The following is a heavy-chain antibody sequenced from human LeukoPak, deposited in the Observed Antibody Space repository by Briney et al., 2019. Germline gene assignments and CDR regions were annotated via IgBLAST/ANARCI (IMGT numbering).Heavy chain of an antibody. CDR1: GGSISSYY. D-gene: IGHD3-10*01. Sequence: SETLSLTCTVSGGSISSYYWCWIRQPAGKGLEWIGRIYTSGSTNYNPSLKSRVTMSVDTSKNQFSLKLSSVTAADTAVYYCARAAHHYYGSGSYYNWFDPWGQGTLVTVSS. V-gene: IGHV4-4*07. CDR3: ARAAHHYYGSGSYYNWFDP. J-gene: IGHJ5*02. CDR2: IYTSGST.